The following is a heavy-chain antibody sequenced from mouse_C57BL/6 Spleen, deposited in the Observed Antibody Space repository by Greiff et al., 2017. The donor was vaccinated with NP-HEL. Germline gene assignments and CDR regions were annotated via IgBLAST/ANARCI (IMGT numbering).Heavy chain of an antibody. D-gene: IGHD1-1*01. V-gene: IGHV14-3*01. CDR3: ARSRITTVPDYYAMDY. CDR1: GFNIKNTY. CDR2: IDPANGNT. Sequence: EVQLQQSVAELVRPGASVKLSCTASGFNIKNTYMHWVKQRPEQGLEWIGRIDPANGNTKYAPKFQGQATITADTSSNTAYLQLSSLTSEDTAIYYCARSRITTVPDYYAMDYWGQGTSVTVSS. J-gene: IGHJ4*01.